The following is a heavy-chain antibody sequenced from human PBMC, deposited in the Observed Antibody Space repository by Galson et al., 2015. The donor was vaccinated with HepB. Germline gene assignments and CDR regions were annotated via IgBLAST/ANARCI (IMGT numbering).Heavy chain of an antibody. CDR2: IYPGDSDT. V-gene: IGHV5-51*01. CDR1: GSSFTSYW. J-gene: IGHJ4*02. CDR3: ASAGYSSGWRFDY. D-gene: IGHD6-19*01. Sequence: QSGAEVKKPGESLKISCKGSGSSFTSYWIGWVRQIPGKGLEWMGIIYPGDSDTRYSPSFQGQVTISADKSISTAYLQWSRLKASDTAMYYWASAGYSSGWRFDYWGQGTLVTVSS.